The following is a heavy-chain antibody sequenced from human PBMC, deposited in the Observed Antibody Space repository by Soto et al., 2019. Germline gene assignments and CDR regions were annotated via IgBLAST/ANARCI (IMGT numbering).Heavy chain of an antibody. CDR3: ATGTAALAH. J-gene: IGHJ1*01. D-gene: IGHD6-13*01. CDR1: GFTFSNFA. Sequence: EVQLLESGGGLVQPGGSLRLSCAASGFTFSNFAMSWVRQAPGKGLEWVSGISTSGGTTYYEDSVKGRFTSSRDNSKNTLYLQMTSLRAEDTAVYYCATGTAALAHWGQGILVTVSS. CDR2: ISTSGGTT. V-gene: IGHV3-23*01.